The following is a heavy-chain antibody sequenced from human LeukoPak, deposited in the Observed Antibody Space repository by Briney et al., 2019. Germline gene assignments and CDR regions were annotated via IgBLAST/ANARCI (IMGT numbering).Heavy chain of an antibody. Sequence: SETLSLTCTVSGGSVNTNTYYWSWIRQPPGKGLEWIGYIYYTGSTNYNPSLKSRVTISIDTCKNQFSLKLTSVTAADTAVYYCARELRSFDWLIVDYWGQGTLVTVSS. CDR2: IYYTGST. J-gene: IGHJ4*02. CDR3: ARELRSFDWLIVDY. D-gene: IGHD3-9*01. CDR1: GGSVNTNTYY. V-gene: IGHV4-61*01.